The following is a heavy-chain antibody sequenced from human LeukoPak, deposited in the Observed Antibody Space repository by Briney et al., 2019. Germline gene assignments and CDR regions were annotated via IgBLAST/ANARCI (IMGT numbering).Heavy chain of an antibody. J-gene: IGHJ4*02. CDR2: TYYSGST. CDR1: GGSISSSSYY. Sequence: SETLSLTCTVSGGSISSSSYYWGWIRQPPGKGLEWIGSTYYSGSTYYNPSLKSRVTISVDTSKNQFSLKLSSVTAADTAVYYCARYDSSGYRPDYWGQGTLVTVSS. D-gene: IGHD3-22*01. V-gene: IGHV4-39*01. CDR3: ARYDSSGYRPDY.